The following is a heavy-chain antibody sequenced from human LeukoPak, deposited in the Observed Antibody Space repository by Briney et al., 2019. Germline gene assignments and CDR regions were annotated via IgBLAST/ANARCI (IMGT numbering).Heavy chain of an antibody. Sequence: GGSLRLSCAASGFTFSSYAMHWVRQAPGKGLEWVAVISYDGSNKYYADSVKGRFTISRDNSKNTLYLQMNSLRAEDTAVYYCARGTPSSSGWLYYGMDVWGQGTTVTVSS. CDR1: GFTFSSYA. D-gene: IGHD6-19*01. V-gene: IGHV3-30-3*01. CDR3: ARGTPSSSGWLYYGMDV. J-gene: IGHJ6*02. CDR2: ISYDGSNK.